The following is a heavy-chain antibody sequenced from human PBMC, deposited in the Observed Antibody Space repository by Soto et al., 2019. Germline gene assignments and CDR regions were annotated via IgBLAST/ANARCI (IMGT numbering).Heavy chain of an antibody. CDR2: IYYSGST. V-gene: IGHV4-30-4*01. D-gene: IGHD1-20*01. J-gene: IGHJ6*02. Sequence: SETLSLTCTVSGGSISSGDYYWSWIRQPPGKGLEWIGYIYYSGSTYYNPSLKSRVTISVDTSKNQFSLKLSSVTAADTAVYYCATEGLTGTGYYYGMDVWGQGTTVTVSS. CDR1: GGSISSGDYY. CDR3: ATEGLTGTGYYYGMDV.